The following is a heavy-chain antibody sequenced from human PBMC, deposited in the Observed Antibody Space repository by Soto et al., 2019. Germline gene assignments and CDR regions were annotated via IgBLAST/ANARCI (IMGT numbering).Heavy chain of an antibody. CDR3: VRTGYDILTGYSLYGMDV. CDR1: GGSISSGGYY. CDR2: IYHSGNS. J-gene: IGHJ6*02. V-gene: IGHV4-31*03. D-gene: IGHD3-9*01. Sequence: QVQLQESGPGLVKPSQTLSLMCSVSGGSISSGGYYWSWIRQHPGKGLEWIGYIYHSGNSYYNPSLKSRVTISVDTSKNQFSLKLSSVTAADTAVYYCVRTGYDILTGYSLYGMDVWGQGTTVIVSS.